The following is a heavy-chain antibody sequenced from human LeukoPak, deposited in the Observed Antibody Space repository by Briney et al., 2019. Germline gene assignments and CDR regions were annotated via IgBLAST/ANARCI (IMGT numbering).Heavy chain of an antibody. V-gene: IGHV3-21*01. D-gene: IGHD3-10*02. CDR2: ISSSSSYI. Sequence: GGSLRLSCAASGFTFSSYSMNWVRQAPGKGLEWVSSISSSSSYIYYADSVKGRFTISRDNAKNSLYLQMNSLRAEDTAVYYCAELGITMIGGVWGKGTTDTISS. CDR1: GFTFSSYS. CDR3: AELGITMIGGV. J-gene: IGHJ6*04.